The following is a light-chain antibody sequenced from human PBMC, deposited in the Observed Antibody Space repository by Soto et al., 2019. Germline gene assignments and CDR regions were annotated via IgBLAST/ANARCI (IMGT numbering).Light chain of an antibody. Sequence: YELTQPPSVSLAPGQTASITCGGNNIGGKSVHWYQQKPGQAPVLVVYDDRDRPSGIPERFSGSNSGNTATLTISRVEAGDEADYYCQVWDYISDHYVFGTGTKLTVL. CDR1: NIGGKS. CDR2: DDR. J-gene: IGLJ1*01. V-gene: IGLV3-21*02. CDR3: QVWDYISDHYV.